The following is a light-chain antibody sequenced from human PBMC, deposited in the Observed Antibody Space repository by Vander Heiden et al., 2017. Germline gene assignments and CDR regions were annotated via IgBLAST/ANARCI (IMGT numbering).Light chain of an antibody. CDR3: QSYDNDLSASV. V-gene: IGLV1-40*01. CDR1: SANIGAGYD. CDR2: ANS. J-gene: IGLJ3*02. Sequence: SVLTQPPSVLEAPGQRATTPCAGSSANIGAGYDVHWYQHLPVTAPKLLIYANSHRPSGFPDRFSASKSGTSASLAITGLQAGDEADYYCQSYDNDLSASVFGGGTKLTVL.